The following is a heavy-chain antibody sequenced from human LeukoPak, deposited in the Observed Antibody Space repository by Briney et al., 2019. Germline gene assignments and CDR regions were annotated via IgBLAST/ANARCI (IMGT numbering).Heavy chain of an antibody. D-gene: IGHD6-13*01. V-gene: IGHV3-23*01. CDR3: AKASRIIAAALAFTCYYYYYMDV. J-gene: IGHJ6*03. Sequence: HPGGSLRLSCAASGFTFSSYAMSWLRPAPGKGLEWVSAISGSGGSTYYADSVKGRFTISRDNSKNTLYLQMNSLRAEDTAVYYCAKASRIIAAALAFTCYYYYYMDVWGKGTTVTVSS. CDR2: ISGSGGST. CDR1: GFTFSSYA.